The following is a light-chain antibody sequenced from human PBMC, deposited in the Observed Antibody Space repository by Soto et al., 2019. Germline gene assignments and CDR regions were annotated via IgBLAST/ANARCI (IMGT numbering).Light chain of an antibody. CDR3: QHRSNWPT. V-gene: IGKV3-11*01. J-gene: IGKJ5*01. CDR1: QSVNSH. CDR2: DAS. Sequence: EIVMTQSPATLSLSPGERATLSCRASQSVNSHLAWYQQRPGQPPRLLISDASNRPTGIPARFSGSGSGTDFTLTISSLEPEDFAVYYCQHRSNWPTFGQGTRLEIK.